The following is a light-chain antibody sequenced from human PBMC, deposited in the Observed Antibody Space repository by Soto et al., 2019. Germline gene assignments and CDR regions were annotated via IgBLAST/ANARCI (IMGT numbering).Light chain of an antibody. Sequence: GMTLNQATLYVSPGERATLSCRVSQGISNHLAWDKQKPGQAPRLIMFRTSTRATGVPARFSGSGSGTEFNITISCLLSEDVAVYYCQQDYDLPRATFGG. CDR3: QQDYDLPRAT. CDR2: RTS. V-gene: IGKV3-15*01. CDR1: QGISNH. J-gene: IGKJ4*01.